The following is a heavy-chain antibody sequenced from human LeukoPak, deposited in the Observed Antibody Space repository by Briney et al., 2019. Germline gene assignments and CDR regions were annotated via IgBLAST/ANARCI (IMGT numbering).Heavy chain of an antibody. CDR2: ITYSGNT. D-gene: IGHD3-3*01. J-gene: IGHJ6*02. CDR1: GGSISSGRYY. Sequence: SETLSLTCTVSGGSISSGRYYWIWIRQHPGKGLEWIGYITYSGNTYYYPALNSRVTVSLDTSKTQFSLKLSSVTAADTAVYYCARIAYDALDSYYYGMDVWGQGTTVTVSS. V-gene: IGHV4-31*03. CDR3: ARIAYDALDSYYYGMDV.